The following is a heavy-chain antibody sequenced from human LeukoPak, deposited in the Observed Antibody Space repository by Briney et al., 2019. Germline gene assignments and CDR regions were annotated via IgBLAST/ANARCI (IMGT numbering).Heavy chain of an antibody. CDR1: GGTFSSYA. V-gene: IGHV1-69*13. CDR2: IIPIFGTA. Sequence: SVKVSCKASGGTFSSYAINWVRQAPGQGLEWMGGIIPIFGTANYAQKFQGRVTITADESTSTAYMELSSLRSEDTAVYYCAREAVGVGGYYFDYWGQGTLVTVSS. D-gene: IGHD1-26*01. J-gene: IGHJ4*02. CDR3: AREAVGVGGYYFDY.